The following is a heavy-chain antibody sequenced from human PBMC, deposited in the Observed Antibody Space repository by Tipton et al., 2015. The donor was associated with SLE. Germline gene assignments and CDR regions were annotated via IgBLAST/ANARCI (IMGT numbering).Heavy chain of an antibody. J-gene: IGHJ4*02. Sequence: TLSLTCAVYGGSFSGYYWSWIRQPPGKGLEWIGYIYYSGSTNYNPSLKSRVTISVDTSKNQFSLKLSSVTAADTAVYYCARGGIAAAGDYFDYWGQGTLVTVSS. CDR1: GGSFSGYY. CDR2: IYYSGST. D-gene: IGHD6-13*01. CDR3: ARGGIAAAGDYFDY. V-gene: IGHV4-59*01.